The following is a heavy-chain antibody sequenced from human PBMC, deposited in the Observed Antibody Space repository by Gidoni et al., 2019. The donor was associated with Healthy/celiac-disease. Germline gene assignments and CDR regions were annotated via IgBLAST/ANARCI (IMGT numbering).Heavy chain of an antibody. CDR2: ISYDGSNK. Sequence: QVQLVESGGGVVQPGRSLRLSCAASGFTFSSYGIHWVRQAPGKGLEWVAVISYDGSNKYYADSVKGRFTISRDNSKNTLYLQMNSLRAEDTAVYYCAKDFYDFWSGYQHPGYFDYWGQGTLVTVSS. CDR3: AKDFYDFWSGYQHPGYFDY. D-gene: IGHD3-3*01. V-gene: IGHV3-30*18. CDR1: GFTFSSYG. J-gene: IGHJ4*02.